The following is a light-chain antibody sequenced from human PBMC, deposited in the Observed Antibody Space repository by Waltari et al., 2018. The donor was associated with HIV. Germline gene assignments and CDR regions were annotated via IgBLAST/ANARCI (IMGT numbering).Light chain of an antibody. CDR1: QSVLYSSNNKNY. J-gene: IGKJ4*01. CDR3: QQYYSTPT. V-gene: IGKV4-1*01. CDR2: WAS. Sequence: DIVMTQSPDSLAVSLGERATINCKSSQSVLYSSNNKNYLAWYQQKPGQPPKLLIYWASTRESGVPDRFSGSGSGTDFTLTISSQQAEDVAVYYCQQYYSTPTFGGGTKVEIK.